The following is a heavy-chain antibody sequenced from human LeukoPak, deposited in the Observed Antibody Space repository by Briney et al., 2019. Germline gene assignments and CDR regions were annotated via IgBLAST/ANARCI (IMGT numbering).Heavy chain of an antibody. V-gene: IGHV3-64D*06. CDR1: GFTFSTYS. CDR3: VKGWVRGVMNY. D-gene: IGHD3-10*01. Sequence: PGGSLRLSCSASGFTFSTYSMYWVRQAPGKGLEYVSGISNNGDSTYYADSVKGRFTISRDNSKNTLYLQMSSLRVEDTAEYSCVKGWVRGVMNYWGQGTLVTVSS. CDR2: ISNNGDST. J-gene: IGHJ4*02.